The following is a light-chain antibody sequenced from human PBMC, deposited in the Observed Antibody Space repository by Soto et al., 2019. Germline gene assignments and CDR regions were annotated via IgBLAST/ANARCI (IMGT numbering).Light chain of an antibody. CDR3: QQYGARPRT. CDR2: DAS. CDR1: QYIGSA. Sequence: EVVLTQSPATLSVSPGDRATLSCRASQYIGSAVAWYHQRSGQAPRLLIFDASIRVPTTPARFSGSVSGTEFTLTISSLESEDFAVYFCQQYGARPRTFGQVTKVDIK. V-gene: IGKV3-15*01. J-gene: IGKJ1*01.